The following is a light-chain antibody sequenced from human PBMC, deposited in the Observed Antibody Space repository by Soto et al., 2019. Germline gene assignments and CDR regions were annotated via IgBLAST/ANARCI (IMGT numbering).Light chain of an antibody. Sequence: IVLTQSPGTLSLSPGARATLSFRSSQSVIIIYFAWYQQKRGQAPRLLIYGVSSRATGIPDRFSGSGSGTDFTLTISRLEPEDSAVYYCEKYGSSPRTCGKGTKVDIK. V-gene: IGKV3-20*01. J-gene: IGKJ1*01. CDR3: EKYGSSPRT. CDR2: GVS. CDR1: QSVIIIY.